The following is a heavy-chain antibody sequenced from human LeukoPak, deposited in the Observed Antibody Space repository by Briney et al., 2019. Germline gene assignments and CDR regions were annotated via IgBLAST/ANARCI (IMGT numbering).Heavy chain of an antibody. CDR3: ARGVEPLAANTLAY. V-gene: IGHV3-53*01. Sequence: GGSLRLSCAASGFTVITNDMAWVGQAPGKGLEWGSVLYSDGNTKYADSVQGRFTISRDNSKNTLYLEMNSLSPDDTAVYYCARGVEPLAANTLAYWGQGTLVTVSS. J-gene: IGHJ4*02. CDR1: GFTVITND. D-gene: IGHD1-14*01. CDR2: LYSDGNT.